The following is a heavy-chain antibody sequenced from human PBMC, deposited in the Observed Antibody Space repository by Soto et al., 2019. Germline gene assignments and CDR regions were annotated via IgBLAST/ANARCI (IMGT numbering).Heavy chain of an antibody. CDR3: ARVFYGSGPDYYYYGMDV. Sequence: GSLRLSCAASGFTFSSYWMHWVRQAPGKGLVWVSRINSDGSSTSYADSVKGRFTISRDNAKNTLYLQMNSLRAEDTAVYYCARVFYGSGPDYYYYGMDVWGQGTTVTVSS. CDR2: INSDGSST. J-gene: IGHJ6*02. D-gene: IGHD3-10*01. V-gene: IGHV3-74*01. CDR1: GFTFSSYW.